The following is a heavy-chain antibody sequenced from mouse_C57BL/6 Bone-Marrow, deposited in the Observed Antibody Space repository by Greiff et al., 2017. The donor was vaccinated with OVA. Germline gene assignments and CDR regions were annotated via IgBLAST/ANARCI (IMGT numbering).Heavy chain of an antibody. CDR1: GYAFSSSW. D-gene: IGHD1-1*01. J-gene: IGHJ2*01. CDR2: IYPGDGDT. Sequence: QVQLKESGPELVKPGASVKISCKASGYAFSSSWMNWVKQRPGQGLEWIGRIYPGDGDTNYNGKFKGKATLTADKSSSTAYMQLSSLTSEDSAVYFCARCYYGPYYFDDWGQGTTLTVSS. V-gene: IGHV1-82*01. CDR3: ARCYYGPYYFDD.